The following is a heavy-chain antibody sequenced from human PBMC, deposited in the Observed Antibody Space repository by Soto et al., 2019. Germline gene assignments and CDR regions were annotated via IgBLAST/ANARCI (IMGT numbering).Heavy chain of an antibody. V-gene: IGHV1-69*13. J-gene: IGHJ4*02. Sequence: ASVKVSCKASGGTFNTFAISWVRQAPGQGFEWLGGIIPIFRTPDYAQKFQGRVTIIADESASTAYMELSSLRSEDTAVYYCARGRYYYDSSGYSIDYWGQGTLVTVSS. CDR2: IIPIFRTP. D-gene: IGHD3-22*01. CDR1: GGTFNTFA. CDR3: ARGRYYYDSSGYSIDY.